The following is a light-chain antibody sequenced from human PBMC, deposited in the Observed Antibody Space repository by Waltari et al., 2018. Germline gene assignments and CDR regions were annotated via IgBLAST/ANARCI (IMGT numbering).Light chain of an antibody. CDR3: HVWHPHVDPGV. J-gene: IGLJ1*01. CDR1: HIGTSS. Sequence: SYVVTQPPSVSVAPGETATITCGGGHIGTSSVHWYQQKAGQAPVLVIFYDRDRPSGIPDRFSGSNSGNTATLTISRVEAGDEARYYCHVWHPHVDPGVFGTGTEVTVL. V-gene: IGLV3-21*04. CDR2: YDR.